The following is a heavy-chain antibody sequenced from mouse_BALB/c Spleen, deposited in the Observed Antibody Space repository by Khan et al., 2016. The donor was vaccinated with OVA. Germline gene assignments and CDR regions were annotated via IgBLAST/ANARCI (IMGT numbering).Heavy chain of an antibody. CDR1: GYSITSEYA. CDR3: ARKDYYDYDPFPY. Sequence: EVQLVESGPGLVKPSLSLSLTYTVTGYSITSEYAWNWIRQFPGNKLEWMGYIDYSGNTRFNPSLKSRTSITRDTFKNQFFLQLNSVTAEDTATXYCARKDYYDYDPFPYWGQGTLVTVSA. V-gene: IGHV3-2*02. D-gene: IGHD2-4*01. CDR2: IDYSGNT. J-gene: IGHJ3*01.